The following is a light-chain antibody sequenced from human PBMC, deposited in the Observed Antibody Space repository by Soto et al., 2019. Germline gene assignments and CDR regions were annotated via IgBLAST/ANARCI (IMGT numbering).Light chain of an antibody. CDR2: DAS. Sequence: EIVLTQSPATLSLSPGERATLSCRASQSVSSYLAWYQQKPGQAPRLLIYDASNRATGIPARFSGSGSGTDFTLPISSLEPEDFAVFYCQQRRNWPRTFGQGA. V-gene: IGKV3-11*01. CDR3: QQRRNWPRT. CDR1: QSVSSY. J-gene: IGKJ1*01.